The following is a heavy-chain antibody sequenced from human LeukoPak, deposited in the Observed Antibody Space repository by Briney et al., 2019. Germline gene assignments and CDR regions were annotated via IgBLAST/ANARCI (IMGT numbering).Heavy chain of an antibody. J-gene: IGHJ6*02. Sequence: PGGSLRLSCAASGFTFDDYAMHWVRQAPGKGLEWVSGISWNSGSIGYADSVKGRFTISRDNAKNSLYLQMNSLRAEDTALYYCAREVRIAVAGRYYYYYGMDVWGQGTTVTVSS. D-gene: IGHD6-19*01. CDR1: GFTFDDYA. V-gene: IGHV3-9*01. CDR3: AREVRIAVAGRYYYYYGMDV. CDR2: ISWNSGSI.